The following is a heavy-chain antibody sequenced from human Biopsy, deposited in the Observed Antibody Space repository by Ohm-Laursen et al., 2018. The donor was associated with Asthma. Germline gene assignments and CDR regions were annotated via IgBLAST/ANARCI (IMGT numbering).Heavy chain of an antibody. D-gene: IGHD1-26*01. Sequence: ASVKVSCKASGGTFSSYAISWVRQAPGQGLGWMGGIIPIFGTANYAQKFQGRVTITADESTSTAYMELRSLRSDDTAVYYCARDGPVGAPSDYWGQGTLVTVSS. J-gene: IGHJ4*02. CDR3: ARDGPVGAPSDY. V-gene: IGHV1-69*13. CDR1: GGTFSSYA. CDR2: IIPIFGTA.